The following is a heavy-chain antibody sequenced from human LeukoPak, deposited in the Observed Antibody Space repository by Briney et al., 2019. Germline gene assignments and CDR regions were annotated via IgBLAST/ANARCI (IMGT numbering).Heavy chain of an antibody. CDR3: ARDSRAFWSGYWSDGIDY. D-gene: IGHD3-3*01. CDR1: GGSFSGYY. J-gene: IGHJ4*02. Sequence: SETLSLTCAVYGGSFSGYYWSWIRQPPGKGLEWIGEINHSGSTNYNPSLKSRVTISVDTSKNQFSLKLTSVTAADTAVYYCARDSRAFWSGYWSDGIDYWGQGTLVTVSS. V-gene: IGHV4-34*01. CDR2: INHSGST.